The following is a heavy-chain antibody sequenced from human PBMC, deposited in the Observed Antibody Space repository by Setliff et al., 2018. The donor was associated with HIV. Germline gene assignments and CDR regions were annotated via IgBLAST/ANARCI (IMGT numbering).Heavy chain of an antibody. V-gene: IGHV3-23*01. CDR1: GFTFSSYA. D-gene: IGHD6-25*01. CDR3: AKAIRTAAAGRWLGPFDY. CDR2: ISGSGSTT. J-gene: IGHJ4*02. Sequence: PGGSLRLSWAASGFTFSSYAMGWVRQAPGKGLEWVSSISGSGSTTYYADSVKGRFTISRDSSKTTLYLQRNSLRAEDTAIYYCAKAIRTAAAGRWLGPFDYWGQGTLVTVSS.